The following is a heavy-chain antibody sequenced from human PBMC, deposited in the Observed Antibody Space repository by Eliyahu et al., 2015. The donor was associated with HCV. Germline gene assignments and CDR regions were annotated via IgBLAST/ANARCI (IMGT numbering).Heavy chain of an antibody. CDR3: ASEYYHDSGAYGYYYGLDV. CDR1: GGTLSSYA. D-gene: IGHD3-22*01. V-gene: IGHV1-69*01. Sequence: QVQLVQSGAEVKKPGSSVKVSCXASGGTLSSYAISWVRQAPGQGLEWMGGIIPLFGAPNYAQKFQGRLTITADESTSTAYMELNSLRSEDTAVYYCASEYYHDSGAYGYYYGLDVWGQGTTVTVSS. CDR2: IIPLFGAP. J-gene: IGHJ6*02.